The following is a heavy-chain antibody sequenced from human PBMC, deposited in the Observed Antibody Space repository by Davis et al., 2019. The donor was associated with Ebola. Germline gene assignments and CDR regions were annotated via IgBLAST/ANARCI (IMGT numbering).Heavy chain of an antibody. J-gene: IGHJ6*04. CDR1: GYSFTSYW. CDR2: IYPGDSGT. CDR3: ARLPYSSNWYAGGLQLKEVDYYYYGMDV. D-gene: IGHD6-13*01. Sequence: PGGSLRLSCKGSGYSFTSYWIGWVRQMPGKGLEWMGIIYPGDSGTRYSPSFQGQVTISADKSISTAYLQWSSLKASDTAMYYCARLPYSSNWYAGGLQLKEVDYYYYGMDVWGKGTTVTVSS. V-gene: IGHV5-51*01.